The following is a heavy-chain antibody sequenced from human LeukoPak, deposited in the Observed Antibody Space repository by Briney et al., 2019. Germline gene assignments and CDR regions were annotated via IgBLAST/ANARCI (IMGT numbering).Heavy chain of an antibody. D-gene: IGHD5-18*01. CDR1: GYTFTGYY. CDR3: AIYRKAWIQLWIDYYYYGRDV. V-gene: IGHV1-2*06. J-gene: IGHJ6*02. CDR2: INPNSGGT. Sequence: ASVKVSCKASGYTFTGYYMHWVRQAPGQGLEWMGRINPNSGGTNYAQKFQGRVTMTRDTSISTAYMELSRLRSDDTAVYYCAIYRKAWIQLWIDYYYYGRDVRGQGTTVTVSS.